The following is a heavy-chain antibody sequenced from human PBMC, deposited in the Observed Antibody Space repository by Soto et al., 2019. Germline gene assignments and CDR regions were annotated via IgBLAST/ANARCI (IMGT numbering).Heavy chain of an antibody. D-gene: IGHD4-4*01. CDR3: ARQGGDSNYVPYYYGMDV. J-gene: IGHJ6*02. CDR2: IYYSGST. Sequence: QVQLQESGPGLVKPSQTLSLTCTVSGGSISSGGYYWSWIRQHPGKGLEWIGYIYYSGSTYYNPSHKRRLPVSVATSNTQFSLKLSSVTAADTAVYYCARQGGDSNYVPYYYGMDVWGQGTTVTVSS. CDR1: GGSISSGGYY. V-gene: IGHV4-31*03.